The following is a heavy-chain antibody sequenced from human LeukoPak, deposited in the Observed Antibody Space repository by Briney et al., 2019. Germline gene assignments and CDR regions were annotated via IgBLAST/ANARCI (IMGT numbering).Heavy chain of an antibody. CDR1: GFTFSSYA. J-gene: IGHJ3*01. V-gene: IGHV3-23*01. CDR2: ISGSGGST. D-gene: IGHD3-3*01. Sequence: GGSLRLSCAASGFTFSSYAMSWVRQAPGKGLEWVSAISGSGGSTYYADSVKGRFTISRDNSKSSLYLQMDSLRAEDTAVYYCAREFTIFGVVIQRYDAFDVWGQGTMVTVSS. CDR3: AREFTIFGVVIQRYDAFDV.